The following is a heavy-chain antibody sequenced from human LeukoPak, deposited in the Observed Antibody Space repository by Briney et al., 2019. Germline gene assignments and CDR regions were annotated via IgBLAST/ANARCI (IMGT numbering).Heavy chain of an antibody. V-gene: IGHV4-31*03. CDR3: ARDPSSSSYGMDG. CDR2: IYYSGST. D-gene: IGHD2-2*01. Sequence: SQTLSLTCTVSGASISSGGYYWSWIRQHPGKGLEWIGYIYYSGSTYYNPSLKSRVTITVDTSKTQFSLKLSSVTAADTAVYYCARDPSSSSYGMDGWGQGTTVTVSS. J-gene: IGHJ6*02. CDR1: GASISSGGYY.